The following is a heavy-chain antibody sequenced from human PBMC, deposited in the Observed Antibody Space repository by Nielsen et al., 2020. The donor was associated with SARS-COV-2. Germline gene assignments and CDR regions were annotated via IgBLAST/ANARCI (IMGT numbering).Heavy chain of an antibody. V-gene: IGHV3-11*01. CDR1: GFTFSDYY. CDR3: AREWIVVVPGGRAYYYGMDV. Sequence: GGSLRLSCAASGFTFSDYYMSWIRQAPGKGLEWVSYISSSGSTIYYADSVKGRFTISRDNAKNSLYLQMNSLRAEDTAVYYCAREWIVVVPGGRAYYYGMDVWGQGTTVTVSS. CDR2: ISSSGSTI. D-gene: IGHD2-2*01. J-gene: IGHJ6*02.